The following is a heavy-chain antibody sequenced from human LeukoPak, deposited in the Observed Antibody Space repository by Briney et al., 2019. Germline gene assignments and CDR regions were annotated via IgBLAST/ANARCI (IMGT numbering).Heavy chain of an antibody. D-gene: IGHD2-2*01. Sequence: GSSVKVSCKASGGTFSSYAISWVRQAPGQGLEWMGWINPNSGGTNYAQKFQGRVTMTRDTSISTAYMELSRLRSDDTAVYYCARGGVVPAALDDYWGQGTLVTVSS. V-gene: IGHV1-2*02. J-gene: IGHJ4*02. CDR1: GGTFSSYA. CDR2: INPNSGGT. CDR3: ARGGVVPAALDDY.